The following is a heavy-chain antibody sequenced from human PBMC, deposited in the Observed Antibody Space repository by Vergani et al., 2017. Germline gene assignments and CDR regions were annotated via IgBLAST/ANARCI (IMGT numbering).Heavy chain of an antibody. Sequence: QLQLQESGPGLVKPSETLALTCTVSGGSITYGAFYWGWIRQSPGKGLEWIGSIYYSENKFYNPSLESRVTLSIDTTKNQFSLKLKSVTAADTAVNYCARCFRDEGXIYGGTVENWFDPWGQGTLVTVSS. CDR2: IYYSENK. D-gene: IGHD3-10*01. CDR3: ARCFRDEGXIYGGTVENWFDP. V-gene: IGHV4-39*01. CDR1: GGSITYGAFY. J-gene: IGHJ5*02.